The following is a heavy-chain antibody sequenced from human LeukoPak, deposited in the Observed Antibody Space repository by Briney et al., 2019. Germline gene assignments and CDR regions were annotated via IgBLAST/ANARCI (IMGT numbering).Heavy chain of an antibody. D-gene: IGHD1-26*01. CDR1: GFTFSSYW. Sequence: GGSLRLSCAVSGFTFSSYWMTWVRQAPGKGLEWVAKIKEDGSEKYYVDSVKGRFTVSRDNVKNSQFLQMNSLRAEDTAAYYCARLHSAIYYGDAFDIWGQGTMVIVSS. CDR2: IKEDGSEK. CDR3: ARLHSAIYYGDAFDI. V-gene: IGHV3-7*03. J-gene: IGHJ3*02.